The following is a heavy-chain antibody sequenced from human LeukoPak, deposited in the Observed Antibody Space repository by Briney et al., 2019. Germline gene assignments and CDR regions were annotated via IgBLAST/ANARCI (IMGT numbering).Heavy chain of an antibody. D-gene: IGHD6-19*01. CDR1: GFTFSSYG. CDR3: AKDLSKQWLATYYFDY. V-gene: IGHV3-33*06. J-gene: IGHJ4*02. CDR2: IWYDGSNK. Sequence: PGGSLRLSCAASGFTFSSYGMHWVRQAPGKGLEWVAVIWYDGSNKYYADSVKGRLTISRDNSKNTLYLQMNSLRAEDTAVYYCAKDLSKQWLATYYFDYWGQGTLVTVSS.